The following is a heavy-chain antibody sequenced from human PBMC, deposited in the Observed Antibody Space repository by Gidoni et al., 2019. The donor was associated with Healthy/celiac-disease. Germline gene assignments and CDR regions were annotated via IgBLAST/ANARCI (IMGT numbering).Heavy chain of an antibody. CDR3: ARGGRSGGNWFDP. CDR1: GGSISSYY. V-gene: IGHV4-59*01. CDR2: IYYSGST. J-gene: IGHJ5*02. Sequence: QVQLQESGPGLVKPSETLSLTCPVSGGSISSYYWSWIRQPPGKGLEWIGYIYYSGSTNYNPSLKSRVTISVDTSKNQFSLKLSSVTAADTAVYYCARGGRSGGNWFDPWGQGTLVTVSS. D-gene: IGHD2-15*01.